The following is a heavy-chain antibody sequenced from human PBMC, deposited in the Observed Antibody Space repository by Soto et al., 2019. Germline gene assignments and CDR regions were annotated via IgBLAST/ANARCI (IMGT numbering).Heavy chain of an antibody. CDR3: AGIERGRGYDYVCF. D-gene: IGHD5-12*01. CDR2: IYYSGST. Sequence: QVQLQESGPGLVKPSQTLSLTCTVSGGSISSGGYYWSWIRQHPGKGLEWIGYIYYSGSTYYNPSLQSRVNIAVDTSENQFSLRRGSVTVADTAVDYCAGIERGRGYDYVCFWGQGTLVTVSS. J-gene: IGHJ4*02. V-gene: IGHV4-31*03. CDR1: GGSISSGGYY.